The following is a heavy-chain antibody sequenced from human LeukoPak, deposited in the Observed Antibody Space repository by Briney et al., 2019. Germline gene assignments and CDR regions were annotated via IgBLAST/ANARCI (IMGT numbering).Heavy chain of an antibody. V-gene: IGHV5-51*01. CDR2: IYPSDSET. D-gene: IGHD6-6*01. Sequence: PGESLKISCEVSGHRFTNHWIGWVRQMPGKGLEWMGNIYPSDSETRYSPSFQGQVTISVDKSISTAYLQWSSLKASDTAMYYCARLGIAARRDRYGMDVWGQGTTVTVSS. CDR1: GHRFTNHW. CDR3: ARLGIAARRDRYGMDV. J-gene: IGHJ6*02.